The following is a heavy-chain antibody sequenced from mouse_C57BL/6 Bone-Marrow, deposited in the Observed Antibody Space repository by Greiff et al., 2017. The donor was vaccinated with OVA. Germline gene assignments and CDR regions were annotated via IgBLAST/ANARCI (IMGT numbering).Heavy chain of an antibody. J-gene: IGHJ2*01. Sequence: EVKVEESGGGLVQPGGSLSLSCAASGFTFTDYYMSWVRQPPGKALEWLGFIRNKANGYTTEYSASVKGRFTISRDNSQSILYLQMNALRAEDSATYYCARYGTGPFDYWGQGTTLTVSS. CDR3: ARYGTGPFDY. CDR2: IRNKANGYTT. CDR1: GFTFTDYY. V-gene: IGHV7-3*01. D-gene: IGHD4-1*01.